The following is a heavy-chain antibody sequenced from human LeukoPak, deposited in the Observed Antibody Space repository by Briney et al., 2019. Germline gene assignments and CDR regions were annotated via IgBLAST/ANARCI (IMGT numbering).Heavy chain of an antibody. CDR2: IYYSGST. Sequence: PSETLSLTCTVSGGSISSSSYYWGWIRQPPGKGLEWIGSIYYSGSTYYNPSLKSRVTISVDTSKNQFSLKLSSVTAADTAVYYCARASYGYLDYYYYYMDVWGKGTTVTVSS. CDR1: GGSISSSSYY. D-gene: IGHD5-18*01. V-gene: IGHV4-39*07. CDR3: ARASYGYLDYYYYYMDV. J-gene: IGHJ6*03.